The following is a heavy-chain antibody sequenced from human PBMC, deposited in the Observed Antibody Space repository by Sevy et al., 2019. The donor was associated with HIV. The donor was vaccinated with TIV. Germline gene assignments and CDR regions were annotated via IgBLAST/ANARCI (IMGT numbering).Heavy chain of an antibody. V-gene: IGHV3-30*03. CDR2: ILNDGSKT. CDR3: AREGGYITLVPGDMED. CDR1: GLTFRNYG. Sequence: GGSLRLSCVASGLTFRNYGMHWVRQAPGRGLEWLAVILNDGSKTYYGDSVKGRVTISRDNSQNTVYLQMNSLRPEDTAVYYCAREGGYITLVPGDMEDWGQGTLVTVSS. J-gene: IGHJ1*01. D-gene: IGHD3-10*01.